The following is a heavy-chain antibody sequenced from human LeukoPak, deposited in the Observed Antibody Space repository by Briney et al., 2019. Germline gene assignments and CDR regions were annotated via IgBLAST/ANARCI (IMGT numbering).Heavy chain of an antibody. J-gene: IGHJ3*02. CDR1: GFTFSSYA. CDR2: ISGSGGST. V-gene: IGHV3-23*01. Sequence: GGSLRLSCAASGFTFSSYAMSRVRQAPGKGLEWVSAISGSGGSTYYADSVKDRFTISRDNSKNTLYLQMNSLRAEDTAVYYCAKGLPSCGLSSCYSGDAFDIWGQGTMVTVSS. CDR3: AKGLPSCGLSSCYSGDAFDI. D-gene: IGHD2-15*01.